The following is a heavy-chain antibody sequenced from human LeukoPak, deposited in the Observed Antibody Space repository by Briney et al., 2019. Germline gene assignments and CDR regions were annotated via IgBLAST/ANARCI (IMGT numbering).Heavy chain of an antibody. CDR1: GFTFSGYS. CDR3: ARDSDGKSYSSSWSDY. CDR2: ISSSSGYI. Sequence: GGSLRLSCAASGFTFSGYSMNWVRQGPGEGLEWVSSISSSSGYIYYADSVKGRFTISRDNAKNSLYLQVNSLRAEDTAVYYCARDSDGKSYSSSWSDYWGQGTLVTVSS. J-gene: IGHJ4*02. V-gene: IGHV3-21*01. D-gene: IGHD6-13*01.